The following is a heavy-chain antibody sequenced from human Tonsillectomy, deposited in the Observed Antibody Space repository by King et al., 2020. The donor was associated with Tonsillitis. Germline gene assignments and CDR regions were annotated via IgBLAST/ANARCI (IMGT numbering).Heavy chain of an antibody. CDR3: ARGSGTSAFDI. D-gene: IGHD1-26*01. CDR2: IYNCGHT. Sequence: VQLQESGPGLVKPSQTLSLTCTVSGYSISSGSYYWSWIRQPAGKGLDWIGRIYNCGHTTYNPSFESRVILSVDTSENHFSLKLSSVTAADTAVYFCARGSGTSAFDIWGQGTMVLVSS. V-gene: IGHV4-61*02. J-gene: IGHJ3*02. CDR1: GYSISSGSYY.